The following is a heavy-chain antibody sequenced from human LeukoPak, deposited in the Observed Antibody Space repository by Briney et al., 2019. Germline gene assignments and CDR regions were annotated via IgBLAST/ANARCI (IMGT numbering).Heavy chain of an antibody. V-gene: IGHV4-31*03. Sequence: SETLSLTCTVSGGSIGSGDYYWSWIRQHPGKGLERIGYIYYSGSTYYNPSLKSRVTISGDTSKNQFSLKLSSVTAADTAVYYCARGSDIVATIWFDPWGQGILVTVSS. CDR1: GGSIGSGDYY. J-gene: IGHJ5*02. CDR2: IYYSGST. D-gene: IGHD5-12*01. CDR3: ARGSDIVATIWFDP.